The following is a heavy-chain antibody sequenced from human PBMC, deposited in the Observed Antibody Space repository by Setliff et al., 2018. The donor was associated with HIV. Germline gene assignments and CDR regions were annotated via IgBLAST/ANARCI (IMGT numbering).Heavy chain of an antibody. CDR1: GFSFGDYA. CDR3: TRTYYYDSSGYYREYYFDY. V-gene: IGHV3-49*03. J-gene: IGHJ4*02. Sequence: PGGSLRLSCTASGFSFGDYAMSWFRQAPGEGLEWVGFIRSKAYGGTREYAASAKGRFTISREDSKSIAYLQMNSLKTEDTAVYYCTRTYYYDSSGYYREYYFDYWGQGTLVTVSS. CDR2: IRSKAYGGTR. D-gene: IGHD3-22*01.